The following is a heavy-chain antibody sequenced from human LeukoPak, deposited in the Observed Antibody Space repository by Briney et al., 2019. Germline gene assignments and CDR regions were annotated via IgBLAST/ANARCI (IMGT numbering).Heavy chain of an antibody. V-gene: IGHV3-48*01. J-gene: IGHJ4*02. CDR2: ISRSGSTI. CDR3: AKDKGNRYFDY. D-gene: IGHD3-16*02. CDR1: GFTFSSYT. Sequence: GGSLRLSCAASGFTFSSYTMNWVRQAPGKGLEWVSYISRSGSTIYYADSVKGRFIISRDTSRNILFLQMNGLRADDTAIYYCAKDKGNRYFDYWGQRTLVTISS.